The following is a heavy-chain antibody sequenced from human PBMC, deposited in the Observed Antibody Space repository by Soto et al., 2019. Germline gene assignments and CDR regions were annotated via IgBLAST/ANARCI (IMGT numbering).Heavy chain of an antibody. CDR1: GCTFTVYY. V-gene: IGHV1-2*02. Sequence: GACVKVSCKASGCTFTVYYVHWVRQAPGQWLEWMGWINPNSGGTNYAQKFQGRVTMTRDTSISTAYMELSRLRSDDTAVYYCAIAAAGTDRDAFDIWGQGTMVTVSS. CDR3: AIAAAGTDRDAFDI. D-gene: IGHD6-13*01. J-gene: IGHJ3*02. CDR2: INPNSGGT.